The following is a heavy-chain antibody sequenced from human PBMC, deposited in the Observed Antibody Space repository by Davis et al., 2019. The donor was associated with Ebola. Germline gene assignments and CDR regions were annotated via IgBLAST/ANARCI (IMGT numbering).Heavy chain of an antibody. CDR3: AKGSGSYYNPLGDH. CDR2: ISYDGSNK. V-gene: IGHV3-30-3*01. Sequence: GESLKISCAASGFTFSSYAMHWVRQAPGKGLEWVAVISYDGSNKYYADSVKGRFTISRDNSKNTLYVQMNSLRADDTAVYYCAKGSGSYYNPLGDHWGQGTLVTVSS. J-gene: IGHJ4*02. CDR1: GFTFSSYA. D-gene: IGHD3-10*01.